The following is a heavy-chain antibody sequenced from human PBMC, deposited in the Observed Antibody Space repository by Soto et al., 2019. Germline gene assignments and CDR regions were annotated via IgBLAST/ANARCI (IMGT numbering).Heavy chain of an antibody. CDR3: ARGQRFSDWFDP. D-gene: IGHD3-3*01. CDR2: IYSSGST. J-gene: IGHJ5*02. Sequence: SETLSLTCTVTGGAIRGYYWTWIRQSDGEGLEWIGRIYSSGSTNYNPSLKSRVTISLDTSMNYFSLRLSSVTAADTAVYYCARGQRFSDWFDPWGQGTLVTVSS. V-gene: IGHV4-4*07. CDR1: GGAIRGYY.